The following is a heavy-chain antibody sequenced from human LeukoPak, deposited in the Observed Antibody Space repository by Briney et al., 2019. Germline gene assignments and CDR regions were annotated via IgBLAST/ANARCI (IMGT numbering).Heavy chain of an antibody. CDR3: ARVPHSRDYYGSGEDYYYGMDV. CDR2: ISSSSNYI. Sequence: AGGSLRLSCAASGFTFSSYSMNWVRQAPGKGLEWVSSISSSSNYIYYADSVKGRFTISRDNAKNSLCLQMNSLRAEDTAVYYCARVPHSRDYYGSGEDYYYGMDVGGQGTTVTVSS. J-gene: IGHJ6*02. CDR1: GFTFSSYS. V-gene: IGHV3-21*04. D-gene: IGHD3-10*01.